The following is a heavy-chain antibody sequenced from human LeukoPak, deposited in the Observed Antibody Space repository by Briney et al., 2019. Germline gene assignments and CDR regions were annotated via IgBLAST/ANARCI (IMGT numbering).Heavy chain of an antibody. CDR2: IYPGGPET. CDR3: ARGGDKWFDP. J-gene: IGHJ5*02. Sequence: GESLKISCKASGYSFSTYMIGWVRQMPGKGLEWMGIIYPGGPETRYTPSFQGQVTMSADKSISTAYLQWNSLKASDTAMYYCARGGDKWFDPWGQGTLVTVSS. CDR1: GYSFSTYM. V-gene: IGHV5-51*01.